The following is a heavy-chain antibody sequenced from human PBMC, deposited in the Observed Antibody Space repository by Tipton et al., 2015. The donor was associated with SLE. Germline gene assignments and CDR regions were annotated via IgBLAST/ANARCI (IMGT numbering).Heavy chain of an antibody. D-gene: IGHD3-3*01. J-gene: IGHJ4*02. CDR2: ITSSSSHI. Sequence: SLRLSCAASGFTFSSYTMNWVRQAPGQGLEWVSYITSSSSHIYYADSVKGRFTISRDNAKNSLYLQMNSLRAEDTAVYYCARDRDYGFWSGPQGFDYWGQGTVFTVSS. V-gene: IGHV3-48*01. CDR3: ARDRDYGFWSGPQGFDY. CDR1: GFTFSSYT.